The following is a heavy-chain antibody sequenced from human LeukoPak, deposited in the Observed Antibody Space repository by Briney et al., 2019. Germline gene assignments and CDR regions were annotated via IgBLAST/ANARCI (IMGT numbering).Heavy chain of an antibody. V-gene: IGHV3-7*01. Sequence: GGSLRLSCAASGFTFSNYWMTWVRQAPGKGLEWVANIKQDVSEKYYVDSVKGRFTISRDNAKNSLYLQMNSLRAEDTAVYYCARSETTYYYDSSVYFYYYYGMDVWGQGTTVTVSS. J-gene: IGHJ6*02. CDR3: ARSETTYYYDSSVYFYYYYGMDV. CDR2: IKQDVSEK. D-gene: IGHD3-22*01. CDR1: GFTFSNYW.